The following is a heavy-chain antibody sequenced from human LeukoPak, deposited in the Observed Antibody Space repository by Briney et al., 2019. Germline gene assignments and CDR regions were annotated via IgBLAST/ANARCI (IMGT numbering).Heavy chain of an antibody. V-gene: IGHV4-30-2*01. Sequence: PSETLSLTCAVYGGSFSGYYWSWIRQPPGKGLEWIGYIYHSGSTYYNPSLKSRVTISVDRSKNQFSLKLSSVTAADTAVYYCARDASHDSSGFNYWGQGTLVTVSS. D-gene: IGHD3-22*01. J-gene: IGHJ4*02. CDR3: ARDASHDSSGFNY. CDR1: GGSFSGYY. CDR2: IYHSGST.